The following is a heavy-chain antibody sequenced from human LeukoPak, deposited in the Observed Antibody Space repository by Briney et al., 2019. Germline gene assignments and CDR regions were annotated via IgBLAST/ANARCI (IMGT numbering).Heavy chain of an antibody. D-gene: IGHD3-22*01. V-gene: IGHV3-30*04. Sequence: GGSLRLSCAASGFTFSSYAMHWVRQAPGKGLEWVAVISYDGSNKYHADSVKGRFTISRDNSKNTLYLQMNSLRAEDTAVYYCARDTKADSSGYSFDYWGQGTLVTVSS. CDR2: ISYDGSNK. J-gene: IGHJ4*02. CDR1: GFTFSSYA. CDR3: ARDTKADSSGYSFDY.